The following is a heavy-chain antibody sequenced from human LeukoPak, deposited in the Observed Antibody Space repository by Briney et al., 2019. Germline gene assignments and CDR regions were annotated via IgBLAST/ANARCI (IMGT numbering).Heavy chain of an antibody. Sequence: SVKVSCKASGGTFGSYAISWVRQAPGQGLEWMGGTIPMFGPATYAQKFQGRVTITADKSTSTAYMGLSSLRSEDTAVYYCARDVGRYSYDYGPPSNWGQGTLVTVSS. D-gene: IGHD5-18*01. CDR1: GGTFGSYA. V-gene: IGHV1-69*06. CDR2: TIPMFGPA. J-gene: IGHJ4*02. CDR3: ARDVGRYSYDYGPPSN.